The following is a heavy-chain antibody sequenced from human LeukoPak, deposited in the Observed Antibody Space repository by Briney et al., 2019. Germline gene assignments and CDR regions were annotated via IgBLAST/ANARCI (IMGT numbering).Heavy chain of an antibody. Sequence: GAAVTVSCKAPGYTFTSYGISWVRQAPGQGLEGMGWISAYNGNTNYAQKLQGRVTMTTDTSTSTAYMELRSLRSDDTAVYYCARDLHCSSTSCYPHYFDYWGQGTLVTVSS. CDR1: GYTFTSYG. J-gene: IGHJ4*02. D-gene: IGHD2-2*01. V-gene: IGHV1-18*01. CDR2: ISAYNGNT. CDR3: ARDLHCSSTSCYPHYFDY.